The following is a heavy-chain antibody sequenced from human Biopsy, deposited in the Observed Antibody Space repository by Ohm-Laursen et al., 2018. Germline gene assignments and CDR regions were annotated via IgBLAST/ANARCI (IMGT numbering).Heavy chain of an antibody. CDR2: ISGSGADT. Sequence: SLRLSCAASGFTFSSYAMSWVRQAPGKGLEWVSTISGSGADTYYADSVKGRSTISRDNSKNTLYLQMNSLRAEDTAVYYCAEGDWIYYFDYWGQGTLVTVSS. D-gene: IGHD2-21*02. V-gene: IGHV3-23*01. CDR1: GFTFSSYA. CDR3: AEGDWIYYFDY. J-gene: IGHJ4*02.